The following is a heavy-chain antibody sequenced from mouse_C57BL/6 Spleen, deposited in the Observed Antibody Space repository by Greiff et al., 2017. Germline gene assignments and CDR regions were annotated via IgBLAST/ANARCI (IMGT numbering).Heavy chain of an antibody. V-gene: IGHV1-7*01. CDR2: INPSSGYT. D-gene: IGHD2-4*01. Sequence: QVQLKESGAELAKPGASVKLSCKASGYTFTSYWMHWVKQRPGQGLEWIGYINPSSGYTKYNQKFKDKATLTADKSSSTAYLQLSSLTYEDAAVYCCARRDDYEGFAYWGQGTLVTVSA. CDR1: GYTFTSYW. CDR3: ARRDDYEGFAY. J-gene: IGHJ3*01.